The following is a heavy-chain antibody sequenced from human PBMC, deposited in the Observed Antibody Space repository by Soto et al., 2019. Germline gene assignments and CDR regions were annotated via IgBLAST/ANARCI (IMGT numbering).Heavy chain of an antibody. V-gene: IGHV4-34*01. J-gene: IGHJ6*02. D-gene: IGHD3-10*01. CDR2: INHSGST. CDR1: GGCFSGYY. Sequence: EPLSLTWAVDGGCFSGYYWSWIRQPPGKGLEWIGEINHSGSTNYNPSLKSRVTISVDTSKNQLSLKLRSVTAADTAVYYCATGRGGNYYYYYGMDVWGQGITVTVSS. CDR3: ATGRGGNYYYYYGMDV.